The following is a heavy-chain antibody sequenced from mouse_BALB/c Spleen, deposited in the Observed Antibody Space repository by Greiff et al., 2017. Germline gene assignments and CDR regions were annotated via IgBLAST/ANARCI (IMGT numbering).Heavy chain of an antibody. D-gene: IGHD2-4*01. Sequence: QVQLQQSGAELARPGASVKMSCKASGYTFTSYTMHWVKQRPGQGLEWIGYINPSTGYTEYNQKFKDKATLTADKSSSTAYMQLSSLTSEDSAVYYCAREGLRRGAWFAYWGQGTLVTVSA. CDR2: INPSTGYT. CDR1: GYTFTSYT. V-gene: IGHV1-4*01. J-gene: IGHJ3*01. CDR3: AREGLRRGAWFAY.